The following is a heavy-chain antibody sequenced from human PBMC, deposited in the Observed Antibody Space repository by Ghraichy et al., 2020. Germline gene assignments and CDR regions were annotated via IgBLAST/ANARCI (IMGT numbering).Heavy chain of an antibody. CDR2: TSYVGSNE. V-gene: IGHV3-30-3*01. CDR1: GFTFSGYA. J-gene: IGHJ6*02. Sequence: GGSLRLSCAASGFTFSGYAMHWVRQAPGMRLEWVAVTSYVGSNEYYADSVKGRFTISRDNSKNTLYLQMNSLRAEDTAMYYCARVRSAHDYYYDMDVWGQGTTVTVSS. CDR3: ARVRSAHDYYYDMDV.